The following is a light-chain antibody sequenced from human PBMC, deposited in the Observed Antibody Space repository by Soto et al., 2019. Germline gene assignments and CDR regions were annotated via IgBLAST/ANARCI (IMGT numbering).Light chain of an antibody. Sequence: QSVLTQPPSVSGDPGQRVTIPCTGGSSNFGAGYDVHWYQQLPGTAPKLLIYASTNWPSGVPDRFSGSKSGTSASLAIFGLQAEDEADYYCQSYDTSLRAVVFGGGTKLTVL. CDR2: AST. J-gene: IGLJ2*01. CDR1: SSNFGAGYD. CDR3: QSYDTSLRAVV. V-gene: IGLV1-40*01.